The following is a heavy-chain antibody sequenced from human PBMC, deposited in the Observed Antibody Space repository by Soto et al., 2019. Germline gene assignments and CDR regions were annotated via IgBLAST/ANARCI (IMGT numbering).Heavy chain of an antibody. D-gene: IGHD3-22*01. CDR1: GFTFGYYW. CDR2: IKSKTDRGTT. V-gene: IGHV3-15*01. J-gene: IGHJ3*02. Sequence: PGGSLRLSCAASGFTFGYYWMSWVRPAPGKGPEWVGRIKSKTDRGTTDYAAPLKGIFTISRDDSNNTLYLQMNSLKTEDTAVYYCTTDSLYYYDSSGYPDAFDIWGQGTMVTVS. CDR3: TTDSLYYYDSSGYPDAFDI.